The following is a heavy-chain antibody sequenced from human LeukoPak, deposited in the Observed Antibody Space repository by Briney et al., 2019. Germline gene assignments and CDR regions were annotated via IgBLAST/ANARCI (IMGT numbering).Heavy chain of an antibody. V-gene: IGHV3-11*01. CDR1: GFTFSDYY. J-gene: IGHJ4*02. Sequence: GGSLRLSCAASGFTFSDYYMSWIRQAPGKGLEWVSYISSSGSTIYYADSVKGRFTISRDNAKNTLYLQMNSLRAEDTAVYYCAKDPNSGWSDDFDYWGQGTLVTVSS. D-gene: IGHD6-19*01. CDR2: ISSSGSTI. CDR3: AKDPNSGWSDDFDY.